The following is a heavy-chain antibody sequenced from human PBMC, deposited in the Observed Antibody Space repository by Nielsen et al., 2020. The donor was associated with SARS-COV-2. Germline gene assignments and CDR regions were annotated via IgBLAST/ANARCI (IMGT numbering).Heavy chain of an antibody. Sequence: SETLSLTCTVSGGSISSCDYYWSWIRQPPGKGLEWIGYIYYSGSTYYNPSLKSRVTISVDTSKNQFSLKLSSVTAADTAVYYCARHDYGDYVDYWGQGTLVTVSS. CDR3: ARHDYGDYVDY. V-gene: IGHV4-30-4*01. J-gene: IGHJ4*02. D-gene: IGHD4-17*01. CDR1: GGSISSCDYY. CDR2: IYYSGST.